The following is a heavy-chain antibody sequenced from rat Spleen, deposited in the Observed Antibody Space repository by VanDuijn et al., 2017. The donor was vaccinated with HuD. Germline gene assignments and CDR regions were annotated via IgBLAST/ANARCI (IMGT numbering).Heavy chain of an antibody. D-gene: IGHD3-8*01. CDR2: INSAGST. Sequence: EVQLQESGPGLVKPSQSLSLTCSVTGYSITSSYRWNWIRKFPGNKLEWMGSINSAGSTNSNPSLKSRISITRDTSKNQFFLQVNSVTTEDTATYYCARQSGRPDYWGQGVMVTVSS. CDR1: GYSITSSYR. V-gene: IGHV3-3*01. J-gene: IGHJ2*01. CDR3: ARQSGRPDY.